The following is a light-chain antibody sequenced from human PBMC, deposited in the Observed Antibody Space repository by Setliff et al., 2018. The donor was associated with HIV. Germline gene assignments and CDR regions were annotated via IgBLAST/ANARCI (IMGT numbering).Light chain of an antibody. Sequence: QSALTQPASVSGSPGQSITISCTGTSSDVGGYNYVSWYQQHPGKAPKLMIYDVSKRPSGVSNRFSGSKSGTSASLAITGLQAEDEADYYCQSYDSSLSALYVFGTGTKVTVL. CDR2: DVS. V-gene: IGLV2-14*01. CDR3: QSYDSSLSALYV. CDR1: SSDVGGYNY. J-gene: IGLJ1*01.